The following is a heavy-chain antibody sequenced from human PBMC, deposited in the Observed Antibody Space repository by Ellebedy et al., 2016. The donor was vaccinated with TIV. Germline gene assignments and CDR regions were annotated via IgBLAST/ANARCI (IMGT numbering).Heavy chain of an antibody. Sequence: SETLSLTCTVSGGSISSYYWSWIRQPPGKGLEWIGYIYYSGSTYYNPSLESRVTISVDTSKNQFSLKLSSVTAADTAVYYCARVVIAARDFDYWGQGTLVTVSS. V-gene: IGHV4-30-4*08. CDR1: GGSISSYY. D-gene: IGHD6-6*01. J-gene: IGHJ4*02. CDR2: IYYSGST. CDR3: ARVVIAARDFDY.